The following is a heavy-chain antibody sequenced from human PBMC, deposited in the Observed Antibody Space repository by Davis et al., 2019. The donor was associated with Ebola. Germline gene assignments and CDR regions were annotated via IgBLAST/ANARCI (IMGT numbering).Heavy chain of an antibody. J-gene: IGHJ6*02. Sequence: ASVKVSCKASGYTFTSYFMHWVRQAPGQGLEWMGIINPSGGSTSYAQKFQGRVTMTRDTSTSTVYMELSSLRSEDTAVYYCARDKAYCGGDCYSPADYYYYYGMDVWGQGTTVTVSS. CDR2: INPSGGST. V-gene: IGHV1-46*01. CDR1: GYTFTSYF. D-gene: IGHD2-21*02. CDR3: ARDKAYCGGDCYSPADYYYYYGMDV.